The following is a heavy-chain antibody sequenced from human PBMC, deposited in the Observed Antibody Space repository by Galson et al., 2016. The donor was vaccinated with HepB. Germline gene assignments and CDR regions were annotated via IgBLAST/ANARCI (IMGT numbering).Heavy chain of an antibody. CDR1: GASMNSTRDY. D-gene: IGHD3-10*01. V-gene: IGHV4-39*01. CDR3: ARQVGVIRGVLPFDP. Sequence: SETLSLTCSVSGASMNSTRDYWAWIRLAPGKGLEWIATISLSGTTYFNPSLKNRVTMSLVTSKNQFYLKMTSVTAADTAVYYCARQVGVIRGVLPFDPWGQGTLVSVSS. CDR2: ISLSGTT. J-gene: IGHJ5*02.